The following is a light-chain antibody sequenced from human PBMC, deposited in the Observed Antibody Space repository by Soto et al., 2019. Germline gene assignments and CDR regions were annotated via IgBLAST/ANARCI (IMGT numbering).Light chain of an antibody. CDR3: ATWDDSLSSPV. CDR2: TNI. V-gene: IGLV1-47*01. Sequence: QAVVTQPPSASGTPGQRVTISCSGNSSNIGNNHVYWYQQLPGTAPKLLIYTNIHRHSGVPDRFSASKSGTSASLAISGLRSEDESEYYCATWDDSLSSPVFGGGTKLTVL. CDR1: SSNIGNNH. J-gene: IGLJ2*01.